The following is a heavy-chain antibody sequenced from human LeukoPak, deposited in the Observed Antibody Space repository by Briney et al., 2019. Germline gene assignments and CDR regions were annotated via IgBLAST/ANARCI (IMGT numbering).Heavy chain of an antibody. V-gene: IGHV4-30-4*01. CDR2: IYYSGST. CDR3: AREPLSTSRWFDP. J-gene: IGHJ5*02. Sequence: SQTLSLTCTVSGGSISSGDYYWSWIRQPPGKGLEWIGYIYYSGSTYYNPSLKSRVTISVDTSKNQFSLKLSSVTAADTAVYYCAREPLSTSRWFDPWGQGTLVTVSS. CDR1: GGSISSGDYY.